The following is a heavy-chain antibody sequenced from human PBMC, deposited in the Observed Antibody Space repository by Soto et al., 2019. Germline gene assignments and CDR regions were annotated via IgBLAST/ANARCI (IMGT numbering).Heavy chain of an antibody. CDR2: MNPNSGNT. J-gene: IGHJ3*02. CDR3: ASAVPAADAFDI. CDR1: GYTFTIYN. V-gene: IGHV1-8*01. D-gene: IGHD2-2*01. Sequence: QVQLVQSGAEVKKPGAPLRVSCKASGYTFTIYNITWLRQPTGKGLEGMGWMNPNSGNTGNAQKFQGRVTMTRNTSISTAYMELSSLRSEDTAVYYCASAVPAADAFDIWGQGTMVTVSS.